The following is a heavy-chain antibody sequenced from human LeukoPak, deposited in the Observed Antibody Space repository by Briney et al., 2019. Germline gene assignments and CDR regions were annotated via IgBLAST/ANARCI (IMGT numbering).Heavy chain of an antibody. V-gene: IGHV3-73*01. D-gene: IGHD4-17*01. CDR3: AKDPNGDYIGTFDI. Sequence: GGSLKLSCAASGFTFSASPMHWVRQASGKGLEWVGRITGTHATAYSATVKGRFTISRDDSKYTTYLQMNSLRAEDTAVYFCAKDPNGDYIGTFDIWGQGTMVTVSS. J-gene: IGHJ3*02. CDR1: GFTFSASP. CDR2: ITGTHAT.